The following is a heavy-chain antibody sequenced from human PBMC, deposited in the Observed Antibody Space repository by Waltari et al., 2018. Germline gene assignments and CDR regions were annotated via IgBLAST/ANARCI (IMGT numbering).Heavy chain of an antibody. CDR3: AKEQEAFDI. CDR2: VWSDGNEK. CDR1: GFPVSSYF. J-gene: IGHJ3*02. Sequence: QLQLVESGGGVVQPGKSLRLSCAASGFPVSSYFMHWVRQAPGKGLEWVAVVWSDGNEKYYGDSVKGRFTISRDNSKNIVYLQMNSLRAEDTAVYFCAKEQEAFDIWGQGTVVTVS. V-gene: IGHV3-33*06.